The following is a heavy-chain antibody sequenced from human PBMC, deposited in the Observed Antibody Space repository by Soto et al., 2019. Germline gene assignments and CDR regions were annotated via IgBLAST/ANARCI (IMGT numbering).Heavy chain of an antibody. D-gene: IGHD4-17*01. CDR1: GFTADDYA. J-gene: IGHJ4*02. V-gene: IGHV3-9*02. Sequence: EVQLVESGGGLVQPGRSLRLSCVASGFTADDYAMHWVRQAPGKGLEWVSGISSNSDTIDYADSVKGRFTISRDNAKNSLFLQMNSLRPEDTVLYYCAEDMKWGGMTTIHYFDSWGQGTLVTVSS. CDR3: AEDMKWGGMTTIHYFDS. CDR2: ISSNSDTI.